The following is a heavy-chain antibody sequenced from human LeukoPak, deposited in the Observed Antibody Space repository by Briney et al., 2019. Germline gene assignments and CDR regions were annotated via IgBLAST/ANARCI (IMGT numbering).Heavy chain of an antibody. J-gene: IGHJ4*02. CDR1: GYTFTSYY. V-gene: IGHV1-2*02. CDR2: INPKSGGT. CDR3: AYSGSYHQYYFDY. Sequence: GASVKVSCKASGYTFTSYYMHWVRQAPGQGLEWMGWINPKSGGTNYAQKFRGRVTMTRDTSISTAYMELSRLRSDDTAVYYCAYSGSYHQYYFDYWGQGTLVTVSS. D-gene: IGHD3-10*01.